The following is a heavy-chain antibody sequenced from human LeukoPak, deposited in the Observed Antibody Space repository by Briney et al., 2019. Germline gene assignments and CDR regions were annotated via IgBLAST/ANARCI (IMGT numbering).Heavy chain of an antibody. CDR3: ARGQLPHDSSGYVVYFDY. CDR1: GGSFSGYY. D-gene: IGHD3-22*01. Sequence: KASETLSLTCAVYGGSFSGYYWSWIRQPPGKGLEWIGEINHSGSTNYNPSLKSRVTISVDTSKNQFSLKLSSVTAADTAVYYCARGQLPHDSSGYVVYFDYWGQGTLVTVSS. J-gene: IGHJ4*02. CDR2: INHSGST. V-gene: IGHV4-34*01.